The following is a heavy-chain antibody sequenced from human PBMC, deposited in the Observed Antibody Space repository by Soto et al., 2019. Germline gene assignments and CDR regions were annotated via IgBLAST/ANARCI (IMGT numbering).Heavy chain of an antibody. CDR3: AKTYYSDSSGYPGAFDY. V-gene: IGHV3-21*06. CDR1: GFTFSAYS. CDR2: ISGTSRYI. D-gene: IGHD3-22*01. J-gene: IGHJ4*02. Sequence: GGSLRLSCAASGFTFSAYSMNWVRRAPGKGLEWVSSISGTSRYIYYADSLKGRFTISRDNAKNSLYLQMNSLRAKDTAVYYCAKTYYSDSSGYPGAFDYWGQGTLVTVSS.